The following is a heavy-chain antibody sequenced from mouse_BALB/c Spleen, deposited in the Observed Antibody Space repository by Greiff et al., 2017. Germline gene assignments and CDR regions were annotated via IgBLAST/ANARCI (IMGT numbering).Heavy chain of an antibody. J-gene: IGHJ4*01. Sequence: EVQLQQSGAELVKPGASVKLSCTASGFNIKDTYMHWVKQRPEQGLEWIGRIDPANGNTKYDPKFQGKATITADTSSNTAYLQLSSLTSEDTAVYYCATEGLYYYGSSPYAMDYWGQGTSVTVSS. V-gene: IGHV14-3*02. CDR3: ATEGLYYYGSSPYAMDY. CDR2: IDPANGNT. D-gene: IGHD1-1*01. CDR1: GFNIKDTY.